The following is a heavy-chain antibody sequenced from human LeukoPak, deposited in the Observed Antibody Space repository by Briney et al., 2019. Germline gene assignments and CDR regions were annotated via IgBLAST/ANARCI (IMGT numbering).Heavy chain of an antibody. D-gene: IGHD3-3*01. CDR3: ARGCYDFWSGYYTGLRWFDP. CDR1: GGSISSYY. V-gene: IGHV4-59*01. Sequence: SETLSLTCTVSGGSISSYYWSWIRQPPGKGLEWIGYIYYSGSTNYNPSLKSRVTISVDTSKNQFSLKLSSVTAADTAVYYCARGCYDFWSGYYTGLRWFDPWGQGTLVTVSS. CDR2: IYYSGST. J-gene: IGHJ5*02.